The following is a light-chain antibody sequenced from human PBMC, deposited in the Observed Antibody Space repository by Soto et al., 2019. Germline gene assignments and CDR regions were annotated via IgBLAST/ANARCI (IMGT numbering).Light chain of an antibody. J-gene: IGKJ5*01. CDR2: GAS. Sequence: DIQMTQSPSSLSASVGDRVTITCRASQNISDYLTWYQQKPGSAPNVLIYGASTLQSGVPSRFIGSGSGTDFILTISGLQPEDSATYFCQQSYRTIIPFGQGTRLEI. CDR1: QNISDY. CDR3: QQSYRTIIP. V-gene: IGKV1-39*01.